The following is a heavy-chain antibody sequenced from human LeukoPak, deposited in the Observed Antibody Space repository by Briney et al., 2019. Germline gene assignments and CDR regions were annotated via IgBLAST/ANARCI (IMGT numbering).Heavy chain of an antibody. CDR3: VRVRPLVGDYS. CDR1: GGSISSSSYY. CDR2: IYYSGST. V-gene: IGHV4-39*07. D-gene: IGHD2-21*02. Sequence: PSETLSLTCTVSGGSISSSSYYWGWIRQPPGKGLEWIGSIYYSGSTYYNPSLKSRVTTSVDTSKNQFSLKLSSVTAADTAVYYCVRVRPLVGDYSWGQGTLVTVSS. J-gene: IGHJ4*02.